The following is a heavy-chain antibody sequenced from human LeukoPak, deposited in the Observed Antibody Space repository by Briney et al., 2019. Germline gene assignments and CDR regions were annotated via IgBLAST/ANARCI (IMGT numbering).Heavy chain of an antibody. CDR2: IYNSGST. D-gene: IGHD3-10*01. Sequence: SETLSLTCTVSGGSISSYYWNWIRQPPGKGLEWIGYIYNSGSTNYNPSLKSRVTISVDTSKNQFSLKLSPVTAADTAVYYCVGGLWGYFGSGTIYYYGMDVWGQGTTVTVSS. J-gene: IGHJ6*02. CDR3: VGGLWGYFGSGTIYYYGMDV. CDR1: GGSISSYY. V-gene: IGHV4-59*01.